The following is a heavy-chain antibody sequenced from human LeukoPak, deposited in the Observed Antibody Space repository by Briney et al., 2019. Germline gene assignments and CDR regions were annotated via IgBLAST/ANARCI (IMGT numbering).Heavy chain of an antibody. V-gene: IGHV3-7*03. CDR1: GFTFRNYW. J-gene: IGHJ4*02. Sequence: GGSLRLSCAASGFTFRNYWMSWVRQAPGTGLEWVANIKQDGSDRNYVTSVRGRFTISRDDAESSLYLQMNSLRVEDTAVYYCVRNLAVAGTCFDSWGQGTLVTVSS. CDR2: IKQDGSDR. D-gene: IGHD6-19*01. CDR3: VRNLAVAGTCFDS.